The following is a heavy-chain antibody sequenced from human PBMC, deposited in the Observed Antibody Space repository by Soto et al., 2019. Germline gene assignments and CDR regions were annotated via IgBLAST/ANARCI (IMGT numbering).Heavy chain of an antibody. D-gene: IGHD3-10*01. CDR2: IYKSGST. CDR3: VRELLFYDIDGFSFDDAFDF. J-gene: IGHJ3*01. V-gene: IGHV4-30-2*01. CDR1: GGSLCSSAYS. Sequence: PSETLSLTCAVSGGSLCSSAYSWSWIRQPPGKGLEWIGFIYKSGSTYYNPSLKSRVTMSLDRPKNQFSLKLSSVTAADTAVYFYVRELLFYDIDGFSFDDAFDFWGQGTMVTVSS.